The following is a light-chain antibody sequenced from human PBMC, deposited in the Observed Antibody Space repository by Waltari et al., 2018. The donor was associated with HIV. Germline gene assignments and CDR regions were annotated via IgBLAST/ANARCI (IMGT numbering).Light chain of an antibody. V-gene: IGLV2-14*01. Sequence: QSALTQPASVSGSPGKSITISCTGTSSDIGGYIYVSWHQHPPGRAPKLIIFEVSNRPSGVSNRFSGSKSGNTASLIISGLLAEDDADYYCSSYTSGTTWVFGGGTKLTVL. J-gene: IGLJ3*02. CDR3: SSYTSGTTWV. CDR1: SSDIGGYIY. CDR2: EVS.